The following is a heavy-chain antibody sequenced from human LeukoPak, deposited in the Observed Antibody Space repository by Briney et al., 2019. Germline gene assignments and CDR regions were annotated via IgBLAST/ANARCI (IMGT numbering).Heavy chain of an antibody. D-gene: IGHD6-19*01. Sequence: PSETLSLTCTVSGASISSYYWSWLRQPPGKGLEWLGYIYTSETTNYNPSLRSRVTISIDTSKNQFSLRLSSVTAADTAVYYCARHRSPSSLSYFDIWGQGTLVIVSS. V-gene: IGHV4-4*09. CDR2: IYTSETT. CDR3: ARHRSPSSLSYFDI. CDR1: GASISSYY. J-gene: IGHJ4*02.